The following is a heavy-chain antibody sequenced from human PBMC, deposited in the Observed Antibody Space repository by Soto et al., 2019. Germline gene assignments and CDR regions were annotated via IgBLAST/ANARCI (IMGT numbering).Heavy chain of an antibody. CDR2: IDPSDSYT. J-gene: IGHJ6*02. CDR3: ARREGPLYGMDV. CDR1: GYSFTIYW. Sequence: PGESLKISCNGSGYSFTIYWIRWVRQMPGKGLEWMGRIDPSDSYTNYSPSFQGHVTISADKSISTAYLQWSSLKASDTAMYYCARREGPLYGMDVWGQGTTVTVSS. V-gene: IGHV5-10-1*01.